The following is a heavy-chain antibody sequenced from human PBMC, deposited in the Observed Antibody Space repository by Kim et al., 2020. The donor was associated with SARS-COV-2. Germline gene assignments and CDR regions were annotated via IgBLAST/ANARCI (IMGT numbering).Heavy chain of an antibody. Sequence: GGSLRLSCAASGFTFDNYPMYWVRQAPGKGLEWVSAISYLDSSTYYPDSLKGRVTISKDNFQNTLYLQMNSLRAEDTALYFCAKGTGSHPYYFDYWGQGT. CDR1: GFTFDNYP. CDR3: AKGTGSHPYYFDY. V-gene: IGHV3-23*01. D-gene: IGHD1-26*01. J-gene: IGHJ4*02. CDR2: ISYLDSST.